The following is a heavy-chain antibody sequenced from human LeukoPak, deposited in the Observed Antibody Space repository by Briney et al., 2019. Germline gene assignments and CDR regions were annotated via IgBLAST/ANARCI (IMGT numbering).Heavy chain of an antibody. CDR3: AKVLRYFDWLSGFDS. D-gene: IGHD3-9*01. Sequence: HAGGSLRLSCAASGFTLSNYAMSWVSQAPGKGLEWDSGISDSGSSTYYADSVKGRFTISRDNSKNTLYIHMNSLRAEDTAVYYCAKVLRYFDWLSGFDSWGQGTLVAVSS. J-gene: IGHJ4*02. V-gene: IGHV3-23*01. CDR2: ISDSGSST. CDR1: GFTLSNYA.